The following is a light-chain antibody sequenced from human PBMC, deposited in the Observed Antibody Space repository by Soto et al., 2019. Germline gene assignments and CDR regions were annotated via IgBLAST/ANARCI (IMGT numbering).Light chain of an antibody. CDR2: ATS. CDR1: QSISSY. V-gene: IGKV1-39*01. Sequence: GDRVTITCRASQSISSYLNWYQQKPGKAPKLLIYATSSLQSGVPPRFSGSGSGTEFTFTISSLQAEDFATYYCQQSYNFPRTFGQGTNVDI. CDR3: QQSYNFPRT. J-gene: IGKJ1*01.